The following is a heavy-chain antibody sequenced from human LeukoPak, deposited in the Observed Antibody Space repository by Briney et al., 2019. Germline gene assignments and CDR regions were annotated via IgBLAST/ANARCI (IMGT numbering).Heavy chain of an antibody. D-gene: IGHD3-3*01. V-gene: IGHV1-18*01. J-gene: IGHJ4*02. CDR3: ARDLHDFLWKPTFDY. CDR2: ISAYNGNT. Sequence: ASVKLSCKASGYTFTSYGISWLRQAPGQRLEWMGWISAYNGNTNYAQKLKGRVTMTTDTSTSTAYMELRSLRSDDTAVYYCARDLHDFLWKPTFDYWGQGTLVTVSS. CDR1: GYTFTSYG.